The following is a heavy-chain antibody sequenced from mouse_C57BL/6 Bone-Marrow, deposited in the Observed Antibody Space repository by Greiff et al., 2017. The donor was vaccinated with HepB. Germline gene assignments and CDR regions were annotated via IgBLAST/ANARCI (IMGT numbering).Heavy chain of an antibody. Sequence: VQLQQSGAELVRPGASVKLSCTASGFNIKDDYMHWVKQRPEQGLEWIGWIDPENGDTEYASKFQGKATITADTSSNTAYLQPSSLTSEDTAVYYCTPLYYYGSSRYFDVWGTGTTVTVSS. CDR1: GFNIKDDY. D-gene: IGHD1-1*01. J-gene: IGHJ1*03. CDR3: TPLYYYGSSRYFDV. CDR2: IDPENGDT. V-gene: IGHV14-4*01.